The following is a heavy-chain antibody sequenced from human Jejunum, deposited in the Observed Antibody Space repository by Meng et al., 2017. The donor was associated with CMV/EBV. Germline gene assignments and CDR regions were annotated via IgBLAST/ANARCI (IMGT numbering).Heavy chain of an antibody. V-gene: IGHV2-5*02. Sequence: TFSGCSLNTSGVGVGWIRQRQRKAPEWLAVIYWDDDKRYSPSLEKRLTIVKDTAKNQVVLTLTDMDPVDTATYYCTYTLSYSPIFGEPWGQGTLVTVSS. CDR3: TYTLSYSPIFGEP. J-gene: IGHJ5*02. D-gene: IGHD3-10*01. CDR2: IYWDDDK. CDR1: GCSLNTSGVG.